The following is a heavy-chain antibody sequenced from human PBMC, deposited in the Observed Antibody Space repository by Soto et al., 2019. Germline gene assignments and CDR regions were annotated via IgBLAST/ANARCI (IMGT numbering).Heavy chain of an antibody. Sequence: GGSLRLSCAPSGFSFSSYGRHWVRQAPGKGLEWVAVIWYDGSNKYYADSVKGRFTISRDNFKNTLYLQMNSLRAADTAVYYCARDPSAGYCSGANCYFAYWGQGTLVTVYS. CDR3: ARDPSAGYCSGANCYFAY. V-gene: IGHV3-33*01. D-gene: IGHD2-15*01. CDR1: GFSFSSYG. J-gene: IGHJ4*02. CDR2: IWYDGSNK.